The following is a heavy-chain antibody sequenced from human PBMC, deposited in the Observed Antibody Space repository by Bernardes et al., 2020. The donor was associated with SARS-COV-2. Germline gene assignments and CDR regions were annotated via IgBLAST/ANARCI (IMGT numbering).Heavy chain of an antibody. CDR3: ARAVGFSEFSFDS. CDR2: IYYSGIA. J-gene: IGHJ4*02. Sequence: SETLYLTCTVSGDSLNSVEYYWSWLRQPPGKGLEWIGYIYYSGIAYFNPSLKSRVSISVDTSKNQFSLKLSSVIAADTAVYYCARAVGFSEFSFDSWGLGTLVTVSS. D-gene: IGHD3-3*01. V-gene: IGHV4-30-4*01. CDR1: GDSLNSVEYY.